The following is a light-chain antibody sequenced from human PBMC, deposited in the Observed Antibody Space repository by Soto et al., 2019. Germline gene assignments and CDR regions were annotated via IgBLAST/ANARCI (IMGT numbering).Light chain of an antibody. CDR2: SNN. J-gene: IGLJ3*02. Sequence: QSVLTQPPSASGTPGQRVTISCSGSSSNIGISTVSWYQQLPGTAPKLLIYSNNQRPSGVPDRFSGSKSGTSASLAISGLQSEDEADYYCAAWDDSLNGPVFGGGTQLTVL. V-gene: IGLV1-44*01. CDR3: AAWDDSLNGPV. CDR1: SSNIGIST.